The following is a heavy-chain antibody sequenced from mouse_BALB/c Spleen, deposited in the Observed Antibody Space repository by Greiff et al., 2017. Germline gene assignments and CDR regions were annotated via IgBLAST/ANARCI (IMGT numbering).Heavy chain of an antibody. CDR1: GYSITSDYA. CDR2: ISYSGST. J-gene: IGHJ1*01. D-gene: IGHD1-1*01. CDR3: ARSGYYGSSYSYWYFDV. Sequence: EVQLQQSGPGLVKPSQSLSLTCTVTGYSITSDYAWNWIRQFPGNKLEWMGYISYSGSTSYNPSLKSRTSITRDTSKNQFFLQLNSVTTEDTATYYCARSGYYGSSYSYWYFDVWGAGTTVTVSS. V-gene: IGHV3-2*02.